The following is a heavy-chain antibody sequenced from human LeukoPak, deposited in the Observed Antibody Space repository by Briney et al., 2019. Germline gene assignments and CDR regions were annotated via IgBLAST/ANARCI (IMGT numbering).Heavy chain of an antibody. CDR3: ARVRSGYDYYYYYMDV. D-gene: IGHD3-3*01. J-gene: IGHJ6*03. CDR1: GFTFSSYE. CDR2: IYYSGST. V-gene: IGHV4-59*01. Sequence: GSLRLSCAASGFTFSSYELNWVRQAPGKGLEWIGYIYYSGSTNYNPSLKSRVTISVDTSKDQFSLKLSSVTAADTAVYYCARVRSGYDYYYYYMDVWGKGTTVTVSS.